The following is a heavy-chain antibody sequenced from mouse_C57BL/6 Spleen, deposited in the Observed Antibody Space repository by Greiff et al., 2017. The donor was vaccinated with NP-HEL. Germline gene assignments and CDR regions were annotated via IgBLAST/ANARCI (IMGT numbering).Heavy chain of an antibody. CDR3: ARDRDDGYGDALFAY. CDR1: GYSITSGYY. D-gene: IGHD2-2*01. CDR2: ISYDGSN. V-gene: IGHV3-6*01. Sequence: DVQLQESGPGLVKPSQSLSLTCSVTGYSITSGYYWNWIRQFPGNKLEWMGYISYDGSNNYNPSLKNRISITRDTSKNQFFLKLNSVTTEDTATYYCARDRDDGYGDALFAYWGQGTLVTVSA. J-gene: IGHJ3*01.